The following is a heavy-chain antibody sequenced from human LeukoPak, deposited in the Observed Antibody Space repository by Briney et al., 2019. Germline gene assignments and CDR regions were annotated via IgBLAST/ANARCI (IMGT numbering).Heavy chain of an antibody. Sequence: ASVKVSCKASGYTFTSYDINWVRQATGQGLEWMGWMNPNSGNTGYAQKFQGRVTMTRNTSISTAYMELRSLRSDDTAVYYCARDSTTYYYDSTDAFDIWGQGTMVTVSS. J-gene: IGHJ3*02. CDR1: GYTFTSYD. CDR3: ARDSTTYYYDSTDAFDI. CDR2: MNPNSGNT. V-gene: IGHV1-8*01. D-gene: IGHD3-22*01.